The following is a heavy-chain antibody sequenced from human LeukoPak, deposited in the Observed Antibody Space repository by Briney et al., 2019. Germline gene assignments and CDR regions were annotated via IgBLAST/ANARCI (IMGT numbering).Heavy chain of an antibody. CDR1: GGTFSSYA. Sequence: ASVKVSCKASGGTFSSYAISWVRQAPGQGLEWMGGIIPIFGTANYAQKFQGRVTITTDESTSTAYMELSSLRSEDTAVYYCARSPNCSSTSCYGYYYYYMDVWGKGTTVTVSS. CDR2: IIPIFGTA. J-gene: IGHJ6*03. V-gene: IGHV1-69*05. D-gene: IGHD2-2*01. CDR3: ARSPNCSSTSCYGYYYYYMDV.